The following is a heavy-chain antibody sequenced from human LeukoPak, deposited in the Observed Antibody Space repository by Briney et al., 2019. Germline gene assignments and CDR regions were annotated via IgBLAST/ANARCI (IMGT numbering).Heavy chain of an antibody. D-gene: IGHD6-13*01. CDR2: MNPNSGNT. CDR1: GYTFTSYD. Sequence: GASVNVSCKASGYTFTSYDINWVRQATGQGLEWMGWMNPNSGNTGYAQKFQGRVTMTRNTSISTAYMELSSLRSEDTAVYYCARGSLGKRIAAAGMANWFDPWGQGTLVTVSS. J-gene: IGHJ5*02. V-gene: IGHV1-8*01. CDR3: ARGSLGKRIAAAGMANWFDP.